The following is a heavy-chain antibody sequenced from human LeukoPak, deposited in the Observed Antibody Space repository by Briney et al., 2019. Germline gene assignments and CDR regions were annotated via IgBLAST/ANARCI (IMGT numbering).Heavy chain of an antibody. J-gene: IGHJ4*02. CDR3: ARGRISQWLVRFDY. CDR2: INHSGST. Sequence: PSETLSLTCAVYGGSLSGYYWSWIRQPPGKGLEWIGEINHSGSTNYNPSLKSRVTISVDTSKNQFSLKLSSVTAADTAVYYCARGRISQWLVRFDYWGRGTLVTVSS. D-gene: IGHD6-19*01. V-gene: IGHV4-34*01. CDR1: GGSLSGYY.